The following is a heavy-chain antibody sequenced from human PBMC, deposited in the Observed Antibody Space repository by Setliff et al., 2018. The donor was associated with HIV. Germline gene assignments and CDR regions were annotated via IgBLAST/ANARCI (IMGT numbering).Heavy chain of an antibody. CDR1: GYTFTSYG. D-gene: IGHD3-3*01. CDR3: ARVAWYYSFWSGLGDAFDI. CDR2: ISAYSGNT. V-gene: IGHV1-18*01. Sequence: ASVKVSCKSSGYTFTSYGISWVRQAPGQGLEWMGWISAYSGNTNYAQKLQGRVTMTTDTSTSTAYMELRSLRSDDTAVYYCARVAWYYSFWSGLGDAFDIWGQGTMVTVSS. J-gene: IGHJ3*02.